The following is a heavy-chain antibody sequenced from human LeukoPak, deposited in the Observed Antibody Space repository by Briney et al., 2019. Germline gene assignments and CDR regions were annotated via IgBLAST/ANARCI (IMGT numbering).Heavy chain of an antibody. D-gene: IGHD3-22*01. CDR1: GGSISSGGYS. Sequence: SETLSLTCAVSGGSISSGGYSWSWIRQPPGKGLEWIGYIYHSGSTYYNPSLKSRVTISVDTSKNQFSLKVTSVTAADTAVYYCARDRRAGQSGYWFDPWGQGTLVTVSS. V-gene: IGHV4-30-2*01. J-gene: IGHJ5*02. CDR3: ARDRRAGQSGYWFDP. CDR2: IYHSGST.